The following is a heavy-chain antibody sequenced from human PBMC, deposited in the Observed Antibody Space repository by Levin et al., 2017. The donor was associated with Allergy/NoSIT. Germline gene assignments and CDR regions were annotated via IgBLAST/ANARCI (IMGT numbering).Heavy chain of an antibody. CDR2: IKSDGSKT. D-gene: IGHD4-17*01. J-gene: IGHJ3*02. V-gene: IGHV3-74*01. CDR1: GFTFSRYW. Sequence: GGSLRLSCAASGFTFSRYWMHWVSQAPGKGLVWVSRIKSDGSKTYYADSVKGRFTISRDNAKNTLYLQMNSLTVEDMAVYYCVRDTDYGDDPPKDAFDSWGQGTRVTVSS. CDR3: VRDTDYGDDPPKDAFDS.